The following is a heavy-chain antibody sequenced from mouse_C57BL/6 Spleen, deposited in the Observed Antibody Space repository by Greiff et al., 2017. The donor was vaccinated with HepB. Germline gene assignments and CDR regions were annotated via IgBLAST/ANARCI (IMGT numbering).Heavy chain of an antibody. D-gene: IGHD3-1*01. CDR2: INPYNGGT. CDR1: GYTFTDYY. Sequence: EVKLQESGPVLVKPGASVKMSCKASGYTFTDYYMNWVKQSHGKSLEWIGVINPYNGGTSYNQKFKGKATLTVDKSSSTAYMELNSLTSEDSAVYYCARSLGAMDYWGQGTSVTVSS. CDR3: ARSLGAMDY. V-gene: IGHV1-19*01. J-gene: IGHJ4*01.